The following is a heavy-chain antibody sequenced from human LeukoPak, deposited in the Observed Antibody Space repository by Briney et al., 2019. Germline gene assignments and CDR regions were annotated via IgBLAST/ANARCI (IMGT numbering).Heavy chain of an antibody. J-gene: IGHJ4*02. Sequence: GGSLRLSCAASGFTFSDYYMSWVRQAPGKGLEWVAVIWYDGSNKYYADSVKGRFTISRDNSKNTLYLQMNSLRAEDTAVYYCARGRRSFDYWGQGTLVTVSS. CDR3: ARGRRSFDY. CDR2: IWYDGSNK. CDR1: GFTFSDYY. V-gene: IGHV3-33*08.